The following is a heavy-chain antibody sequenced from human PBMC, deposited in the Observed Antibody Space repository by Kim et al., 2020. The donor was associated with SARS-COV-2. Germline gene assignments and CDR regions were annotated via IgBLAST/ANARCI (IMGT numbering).Heavy chain of an antibody. J-gene: IGHJ6*02. CDR3: AKCIERNYYYAMDV. D-gene: IGHD1-1*01. CDR1: GLTFSSYA. CDR2: ISGGGSTT. Sequence: GGSLRLSCSASGLTFSSYAMSWVRQAPGKRLEWVSSISGGGSTTYYADSVKGRFSISRDNSMNTLYLQLSSLRAEDTAMYFCAKCIERNYYYAMDVWGQGTTVTVSS. V-gene: IGHV3-23*01.